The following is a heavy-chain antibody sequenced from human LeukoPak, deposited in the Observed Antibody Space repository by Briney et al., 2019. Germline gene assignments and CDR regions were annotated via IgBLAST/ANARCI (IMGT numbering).Heavy chain of an antibody. CDR2: ISSSSSYI. Sequence: GGSLRLSCAASGFTFSSYSMNWVRQAPGKGLEWVSSISSSSSYIYYADSVKGRFTISRDNARNSLYLQMNSLRADDTAVYYCARGGSNYGGTEGWFDPWGQGTLVTVSS. J-gene: IGHJ5*02. CDR1: GFTFSSYS. CDR3: ARGGSNYGGTEGWFDP. V-gene: IGHV3-21*01. D-gene: IGHD4-23*01.